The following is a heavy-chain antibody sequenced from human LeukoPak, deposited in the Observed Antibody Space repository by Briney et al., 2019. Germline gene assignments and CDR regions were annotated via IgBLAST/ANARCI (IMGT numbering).Heavy chain of an antibody. D-gene: IGHD5-24*01. J-gene: IGHJ4*02. CDR2: LNPNSGVT. Sequence: GASVKVSCKASGYTFSGYYIHWVRQAPGRGLEWMAWLNPNSGVTNYAQNFQGRVTVTRDTSISTAYMELSSLRSDDTALYYCARCEMTTTPRFASWGQGTLVTASS. CDR3: ARCEMTTTPRFAS. CDR1: GYTFSGYY. V-gene: IGHV1-2*02.